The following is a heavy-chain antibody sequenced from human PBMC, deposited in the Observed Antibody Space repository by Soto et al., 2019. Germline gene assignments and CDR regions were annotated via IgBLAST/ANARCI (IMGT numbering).Heavy chain of an antibody. Sequence: PGGSLRLSCAASGFTFSSNGMNWVRQAPGKGLEWISYITSSSGSTMYYADSVKGRFTISRDNAKNSVYLQMNSLRDEDTAVYYCARDVFAGPGYWGKGTLVTVSS. D-gene: IGHD3-3*01. CDR3: ARDVFAGPGY. CDR1: GFTFSSNG. V-gene: IGHV3-48*02. J-gene: IGHJ4*02. CDR2: ITSSSGSTM.